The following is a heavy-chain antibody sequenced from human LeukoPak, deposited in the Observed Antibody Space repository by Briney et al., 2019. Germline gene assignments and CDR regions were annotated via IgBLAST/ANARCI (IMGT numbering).Heavy chain of an antibody. J-gene: IGHJ4*02. V-gene: IGHV3-30*18. CDR1: GFTFSSYS. Sequence: GRSLRLSCAASGFTFSSYSIHWVRQAPGKGLEWVAVISYDGSNKYYADSVKGRFTISRDNSKNTLYLEMNSLRTEDTAVYYCAKGRNDPSGYYFDYWGPGTLVTVSS. CDR3: AKGRNDPSGYYFDY. D-gene: IGHD1-1*01. CDR2: ISYDGSNK.